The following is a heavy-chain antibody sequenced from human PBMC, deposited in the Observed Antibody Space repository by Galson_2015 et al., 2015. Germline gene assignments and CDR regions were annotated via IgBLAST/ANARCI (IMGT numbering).Heavy chain of an antibody. CDR3: ARAFYGSGSHYGDY. Sequence: QSGAEVKKSGEFLRISCTGSGYSFATHWIAWVRQMPGKGLEWMGVIYPGDSDTRYSPSFQGQVTISVDKSISTAYLQWSSLKASGTAMYYCARAFYGSGSHYGDYWGQGTLVTVSS. CDR1: GYSFATHW. J-gene: IGHJ4*02. V-gene: IGHV5-51*01. D-gene: IGHD3-10*01. CDR2: IYPGDSDT.